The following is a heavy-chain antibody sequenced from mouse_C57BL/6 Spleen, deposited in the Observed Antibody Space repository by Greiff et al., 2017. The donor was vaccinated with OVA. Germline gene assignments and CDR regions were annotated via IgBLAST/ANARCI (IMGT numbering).Heavy chain of an antibody. CDR2: INPSNGGT. Sequence: QVQLQQSGTELVKPGASVKLSCKASGYTFTSYWMHWVKQRPGQGLEWIGNINPSNGGTNYNEKFKSKATLTVDKSSSTAYMQLSSLTSEDSAVYYCAREDLNYYGSSYFDYWGQGTTLTVSS. CDR3: AREDLNYYGSSYFDY. J-gene: IGHJ2*01. D-gene: IGHD1-1*01. CDR1: GYTFTSYW. V-gene: IGHV1-53*01.